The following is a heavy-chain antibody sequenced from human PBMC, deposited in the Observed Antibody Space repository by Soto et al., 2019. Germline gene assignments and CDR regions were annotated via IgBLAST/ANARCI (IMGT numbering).Heavy chain of an antibody. CDR2: IYHSGST. CDR3: ARAIVVVTGDYYGMDV. J-gene: IGHJ6*02. CDR1: GGSISSGGYS. D-gene: IGHD2-21*02. Sequence: SETLSLTCAVSGGSISSGGYSWSWIRQPPGKGLEWIGYIYHSGSTYYNPSLKSRVTISVDRSKNQFSLKLSSVTAADTAVYYCARAIVVVTGDYYGMDVWGQGTTVTVSS. V-gene: IGHV4-30-2*01.